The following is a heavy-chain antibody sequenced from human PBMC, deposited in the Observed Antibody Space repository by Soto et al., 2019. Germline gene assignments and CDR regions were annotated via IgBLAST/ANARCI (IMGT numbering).Heavy chain of an antibody. CDR3: ARDRPYYYGSGSYYPY. J-gene: IGHJ4*02. CDR1: GFTFSSYA. V-gene: IGHV3-30-3*01. D-gene: IGHD3-10*01. CDR2: ISYDGSNK. Sequence: QVQLVESGGGVVQPGRSLRLSCAASGFTFSSYAMHWVRQAPGKGLEWVAVISYDGSNKYYADSVKGRFTISRDNSKNTLYLQMNSLRAEDTAVYYCARDRPYYYGSGSYYPYWGQGTLVTVSS.